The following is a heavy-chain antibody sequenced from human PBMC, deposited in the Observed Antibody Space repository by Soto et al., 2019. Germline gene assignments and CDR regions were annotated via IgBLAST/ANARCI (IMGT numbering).Heavy chain of an antibody. J-gene: IGHJ4*02. CDR2: IKQDGSEK. D-gene: IGHD2-2*02. Sequence: GGSLRLSCAASGLTFSSYWMSWVRQAPGKGLEWVANIKQDGSEKYYVDSVKGRFTISRDNAKNSLYLQMNSLRAEDTAVYYCARTNIVVVPAAIQYYFDDCGRGT. CDR1: GLTFSSYW. CDR3: ARTNIVVVPAAIQYYFDD. V-gene: IGHV3-7*04.